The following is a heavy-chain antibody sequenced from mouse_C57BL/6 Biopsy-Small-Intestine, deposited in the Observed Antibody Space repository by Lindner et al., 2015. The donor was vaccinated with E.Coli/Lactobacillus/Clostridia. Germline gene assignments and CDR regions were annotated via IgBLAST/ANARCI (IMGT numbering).Heavy chain of an antibody. CDR2: IYPRDGST. CDR3: ARGYYGNNWYFDV. CDR1: GYAFSSYW. J-gene: IGHJ1*03. D-gene: IGHD2-1*01. Sequence: VQLQESGAELVKPGASVKISCKASGYAFSSYWMNWVKQRPGQGLEWIGRIYPRDGSTKYIEKFKGKATLTVDTSSSTAYMELHSLTSEDSAVYFCARGYYGNNWYFDVWGTGTTVTVSS. V-gene: IGHV1-85*01.